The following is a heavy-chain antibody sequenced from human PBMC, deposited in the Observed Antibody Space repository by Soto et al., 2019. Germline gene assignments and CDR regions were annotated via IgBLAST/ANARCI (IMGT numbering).Heavy chain of an antibody. CDR1: GFTFSSYS. CDR2: ISSSSSYI. CDR3: ASGIAVAGYNWFDP. J-gene: IGHJ5*02. Sequence: PGGSLRLSCAASGFTFSSYSMNWVRQAPGKGLEWVSSISSSSSYIYYADSVKGRFTISRDNAKNSLYLQMNSLRAEDTAVYYCASGIAVAGYNWFDPWGQGTLVNVSS. D-gene: IGHD6-19*01. V-gene: IGHV3-21*01.